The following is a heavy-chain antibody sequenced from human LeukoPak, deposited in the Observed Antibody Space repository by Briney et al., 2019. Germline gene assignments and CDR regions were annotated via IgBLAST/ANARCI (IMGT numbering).Heavy chain of an antibody. Sequence: GRSLRLSCAASGFTFSGYAMSWVRQAPGKGLEWVSAISGSGGSTYYADSVKGRFTISRDNSKNTLYLQMNSLRAEDTAVYYCAKRYDSSGFDYWGQGTLVTVSS. CDR3: AKRYDSSGFDY. V-gene: IGHV3-23*01. J-gene: IGHJ4*02. CDR1: GFTFSGYA. D-gene: IGHD3-22*01. CDR2: ISGSGGST.